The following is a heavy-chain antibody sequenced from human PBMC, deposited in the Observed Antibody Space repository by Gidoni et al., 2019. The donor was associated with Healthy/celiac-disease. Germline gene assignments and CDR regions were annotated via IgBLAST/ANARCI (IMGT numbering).Heavy chain of an antibody. D-gene: IGHD5-18*01. CDR3: ARAGAGDTAMVIPSRYYYGMDV. V-gene: IGHV1-46*03. Sequence: QVQLVQSGAEVKKPGASVKVSCKASGYTFTSYYMHLVRQAPGQGLEWMGIINPSGGSTSYAQKFQGRVTMTRDTSTSTVYMELSSLRSEDTAVYYCARAGAGDTAMVIPSRYYYGMDVWGQGTTVTVSS. CDR1: GYTFTSYY. J-gene: IGHJ6*02. CDR2: INPSGGST.